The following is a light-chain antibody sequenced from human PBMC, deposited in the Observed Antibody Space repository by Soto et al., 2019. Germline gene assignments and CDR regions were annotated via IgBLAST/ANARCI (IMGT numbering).Light chain of an antibody. Sequence: DIQMTQSPSSLSASVGDRVTITCRASQRIYTYLNWYQQRPGRAPKLLIYAASSLHSGVPSKFSGSGSGTDFTLTSSNLQPEDFATYYCQQSYSAPRFTFGQGTKLEIK. CDR3: QQSYSAPRFT. CDR2: AAS. CDR1: QRIYTY. V-gene: IGKV1-39*01. J-gene: IGKJ2*01.